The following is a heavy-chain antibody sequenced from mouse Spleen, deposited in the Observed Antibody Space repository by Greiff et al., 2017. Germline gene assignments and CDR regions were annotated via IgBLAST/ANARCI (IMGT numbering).Heavy chain of an antibody. J-gene: IGHJ2*01. D-gene: IGHD2-4*01. V-gene: IGHV1-87*01. CDR2: IYPGDGDT. CDR3: ARFGDYDEGY. CDR1: GYTFTSYW. Sequence: VKLQQSGAELARPGASVKLSCKASGYTFTSYWMQWVKQRPGQGLEWIGAIYPGDGDTRYTQKFKGKATLTADKSSSTAYMQLSSLTSEDSAVYYCARFGDYDEGYWGQGTTLTVSS.